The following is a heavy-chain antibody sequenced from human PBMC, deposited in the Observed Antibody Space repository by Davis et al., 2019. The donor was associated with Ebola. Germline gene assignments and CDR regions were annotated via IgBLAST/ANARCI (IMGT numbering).Heavy chain of an antibody. J-gene: IGHJ6*02. V-gene: IGHV4-4*02. CDR1: GGSISSSNW. CDR2: IYHSGST. Sequence: MPGGSLRLSCAVSGGSISSSNWWSWVRQPPGKGLEWIGEIYHSGSTNYNPSLKSRVTISVDTSKNQFSLKLSSVTAADTAVYYCARDVAPFGMDVWGQGTTVTVSS. CDR3: ARDVAPFGMDV. D-gene: IGHD5-12*01.